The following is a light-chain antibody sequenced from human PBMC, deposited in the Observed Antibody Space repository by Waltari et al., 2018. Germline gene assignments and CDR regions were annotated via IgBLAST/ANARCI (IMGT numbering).Light chain of an antibody. V-gene: IGKV1-5*03. Sequence: SCRSIQSLSRWVAWYQQKPGSAPKFLISRASTLQSGVSSRFRGSESGTEFTLTISSLQPDDFATYYCQQSFSYPVTFGGGTKVEIK. CDR1: QSLSRW. CDR2: RAS. CDR3: QQSFSYPVT. J-gene: IGKJ4*01.